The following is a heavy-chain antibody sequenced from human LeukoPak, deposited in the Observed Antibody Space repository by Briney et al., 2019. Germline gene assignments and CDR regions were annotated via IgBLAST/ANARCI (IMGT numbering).Heavy chain of an antibody. D-gene: IGHD6-13*01. V-gene: IGHV4-59*01. Sequence: SETLSLTCIVSGGSISSYYWNWIRQPPGKGLEWIGYIYYSGSTNYNPSLKSRVTISVDTSKNQFSLKLSSVTAADTAVYYCARDRSSSWGGAIDYWGQGTLVTVSS. CDR2: IYYSGST. CDR1: GGSISSYY. J-gene: IGHJ4*02. CDR3: ARDRSSSWGGAIDY.